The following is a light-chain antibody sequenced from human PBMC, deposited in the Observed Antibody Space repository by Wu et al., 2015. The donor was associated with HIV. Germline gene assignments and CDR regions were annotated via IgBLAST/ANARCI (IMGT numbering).Light chain of an antibody. J-gene: IGKJ5*01. CDR2: AAS. CDR1: QSVSSSF. V-gene: IGKV3-20*01. CDR3: QQYGSSPPIT. Sequence: EIVLTQSPATLSLSPGERATLSCRASQSVSSSFLAWYQHKPGQAPRLLISAASSRAAGIPDRFSASGSGTDFTLTISRLEPEDFAVYYCQQYGSSPPITFGQGTRLEIK.